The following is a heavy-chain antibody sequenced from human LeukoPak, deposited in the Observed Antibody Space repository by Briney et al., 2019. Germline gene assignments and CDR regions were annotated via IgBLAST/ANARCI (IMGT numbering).Heavy chain of an antibody. CDR3: ARDGKMFRGPMIMRHFDY. V-gene: IGHV3-30*03. CDR2: ISFDGSEK. D-gene: IGHD3-10*01. Sequence: PGGSLRLSCAVSGFTFTTYGMHWVRQAPGTGQELVALISFDGSEKYYADSVKGRFNISRDNSKNTLYLQMNSVRVEDTAVYFCARDGKMFRGPMIMRHFDYWGQGALVTVSS. CDR1: GFTFTTYG. J-gene: IGHJ4*02.